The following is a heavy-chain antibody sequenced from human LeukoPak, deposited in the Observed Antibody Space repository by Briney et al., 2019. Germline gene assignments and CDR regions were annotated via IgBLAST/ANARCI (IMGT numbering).Heavy chain of an antibody. CDR3: ARSLLWFGGPPGMDV. CDR2: IYPGDPDT. D-gene: IGHD3-10*01. CDR1: GYSFTSYW. J-gene: IGHJ6*04. V-gene: IGHV5-51*01. Sequence: GESLKISCKGSGYSFTSYWIGWVRQMPGKGLEWMGIIYPGDPDTRYSPSFQGQVTISADKSISTAYLQWSSLKASDTAMYYCARSLLWFGGPPGMDVWGKGTTVTASS.